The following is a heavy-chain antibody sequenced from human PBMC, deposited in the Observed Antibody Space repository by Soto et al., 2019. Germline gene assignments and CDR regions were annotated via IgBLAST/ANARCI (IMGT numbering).Heavy chain of an antibody. V-gene: IGHV4-34*01. Sequence: QVHLQQWGAGLLKPSEPLSRTCAVYGGSFSGYYWSWIRQPPGKGPEWIGEINHRGSANYNPSLKSRVTISVDTSKNQCSLKLSSVTAADTAVYYCARGGDSGYVDWGQGTMVTVSS. D-gene: IGHD5-12*01. J-gene: IGHJ4*02. CDR1: GGSFSGYY. CDR3: ARGGDSGYVD. CDR2: INHRGSA.